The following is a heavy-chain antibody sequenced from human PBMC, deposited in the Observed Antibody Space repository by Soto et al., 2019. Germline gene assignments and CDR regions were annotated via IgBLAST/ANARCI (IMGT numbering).Heavy chain of an antibody. Sequence: EVQLVESGGGLVQPGGSLRLSCEASGFAFSNYWIHWVRQAPGKGLVWVSRMNSDGTSTSYADSVRGRFTISRDNAKNTLYLQMNSLRAEDTAVYYCTRSGDADYEQRDDAFDIWGQGTMVTVSS. V-gene: IGHV3-74*01. CDR2: MNSDGTST. D-gene: IGHD4-17*01. CDR3: TRSGDADYEQRDDAFDI. CDR1: GFAFSNYW. J-gene: IGHJ3*02.